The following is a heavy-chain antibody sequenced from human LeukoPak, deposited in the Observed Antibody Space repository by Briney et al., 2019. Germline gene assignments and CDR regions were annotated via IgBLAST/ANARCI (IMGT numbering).Heavy chain of an antibody. CDR1: GFTFSTSA. CDR3: ARVGSSGWYGQANGY. Sequence: GGSLRLSCVVSGFTFSTSAMSWVRQAPGKGLEWVANIKQDGSEKYYVDSVKGRFTISRDNAKNSLYLQMNSLRAEDTAVYYCARVGSSGWYGQANGYWGQGTLVTVSS. V-gene: IGHV3-7*03. CDR2: IKQDGSEK. D-gene: IGHD6-19*01. J-gene: IGHJ4*02.